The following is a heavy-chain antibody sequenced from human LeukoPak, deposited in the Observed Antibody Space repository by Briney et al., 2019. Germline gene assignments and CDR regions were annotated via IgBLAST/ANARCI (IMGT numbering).Heavy chain of an antibody. CDR1: GGSFSGFY. V-gene: IGHV4-34*01. CDR3: ARALQCTSASCYRDYYFGMDV. D-gene: IGHD2-2*01. CDR2: INHTGSA. Sequence: SETLSLTCAFYGGSFSGFYWSWIRQSPGKGLEWIGEINHTGSANCNPSLKSRVTMSVDTSKNQFSLNLTSVNAAGTAVYYCARALQCTSASCYRDYYFGMDVWGQGTTVTVSS. J-gene: IGHJ6*02.